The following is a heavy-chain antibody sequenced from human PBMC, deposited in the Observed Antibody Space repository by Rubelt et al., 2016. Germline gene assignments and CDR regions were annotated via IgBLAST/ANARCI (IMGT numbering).Heavy chain of an antibody. CDR2: ISGCGDYT. D-gene: IGHD1-26*01. Sequence: GGNLVQPGGSLRLSCAASGFTFRRYWMHWVRQAPGKGLEWVSVISGCGDYTYYADSVKGRFTISRDNSKNTLYLQMNSLRAEDMAVYYCAKDLGASNYFDYWGQGTQVTVSS. CDR1: GFTFRRYW. V-gene: IGHV3-23*01. J-gene: IGHJ4*02. CDR3: AKDLGASNYFDY.